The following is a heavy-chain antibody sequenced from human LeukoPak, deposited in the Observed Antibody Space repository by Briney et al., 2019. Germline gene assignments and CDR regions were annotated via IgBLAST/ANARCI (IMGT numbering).Heavy chain of an antibody. J-gene: IGHJ4*02. V-gene: IGHV3-30*18. CDR2: ISYDGSNK. CDR3: AKETSDYALTN. D-gene: IGHD4-17*01. CDR1: GFTFSSYG. Sequence: GGSLRLSCAASGFTFSSYGMHWVRQAPGKGLEWVAVISYDGSNKYYADSVKGRFTISRDNSKNTLYLQMNGLRAEDTAVYYCAKETSDYALTNWGQGTLVTVSS.